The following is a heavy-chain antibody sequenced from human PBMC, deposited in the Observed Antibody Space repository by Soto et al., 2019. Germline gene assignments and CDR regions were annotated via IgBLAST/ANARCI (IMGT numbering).Heavy chain of an antibody. D-gene: IGHD5-12*01. CDR3: ARTRGEYGCYDPYFDY. V-gene: IGHV1-69*02. J-gene: IGHJ4*02. CDR1: GGTFSSYT. CDR2: IIPILGIA. Sequence: QVQLVQSGAEVKKPGSSVKVSCKASGGTFSSYTISWVRQAPGQGLEWMGRIIPILGIANYAQKFQGRVTITADKSTSTAYMELSSLRSEDTAVYYCARTRGEYGCYDPYFDYWGQGTLVTVSS.